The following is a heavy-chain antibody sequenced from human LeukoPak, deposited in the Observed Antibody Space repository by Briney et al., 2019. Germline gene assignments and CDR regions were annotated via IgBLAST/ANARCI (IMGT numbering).Heavy chain of an antibody. Sequence: LETLSLTCTVSGGSISSSSYYWGWIRQPPGKGLEWIGSIYYSGSTYYNPSLKSRVTISVDTSKNQFSLRLSSVTAADTAVYYCARHRYYYDSSGYYYQPWGQGTLVTVSS. CDR2: IYYSGST. J-gene: IGHJ5*02. V-gene: IGHV4-39*07. CDR1: GGSISSSSYY. CDR3: ARHRYYYDSSGYYYQP. D-gene: IGHD3-22*01.